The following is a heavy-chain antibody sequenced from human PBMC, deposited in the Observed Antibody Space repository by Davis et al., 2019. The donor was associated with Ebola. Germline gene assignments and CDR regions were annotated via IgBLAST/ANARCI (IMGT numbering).Heavy chain of an antibody. J-gene: IGHJ4*02. Sequence: GESLKLSCTVSGFTFSHNWMSWVRQVPGKGLVCVSSINRDGTTTTYADSVKGRFTISRDNAKNTLYLQMNSLRVEDTAVYYCACYVLGWGQGTLVTVSS. D-gene: IGHD2-8*01. CDR1: GFTFSHNW. V-gene: IGHV3-74*01. CDR2: INRDGTTT. CDR3: ACYVLG.